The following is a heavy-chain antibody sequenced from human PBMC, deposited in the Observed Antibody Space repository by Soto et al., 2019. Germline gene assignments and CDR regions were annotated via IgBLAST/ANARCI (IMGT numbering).Heavy chain of an antibody. CDR2: ISYDGSNK. CDR1: GFTFSSYG. CDR3: AKSPGTGYYFDY. V-gene: IGHV3-30*18. J-gene: IGHJ4*02. Sequence: GGSLRLSCAASGFTFSSYGMHWVRQAPGKGLEWVAVISYDGSNKYYADSVKGRFTISRDNSKNTLYLQMNSLRAEDTAVYYCAKSPGTGYYFDYWGQGTLVTVSS.